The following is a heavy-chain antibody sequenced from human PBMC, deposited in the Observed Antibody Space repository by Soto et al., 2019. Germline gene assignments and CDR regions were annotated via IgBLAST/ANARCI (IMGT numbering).Heavy chain of an antibody. D-gene: IGHD3-16*02. Sequence: PGGSLRLSCAASGFTVSNNYMSWVRQAPGKGLEWVSVIYSGGNTYYADSVKGRFTISRDNSKNTLYLQMNSLRAEDTAVYFCARGIDDKASYGMDVWGQGTTVTVSS. CDR1: GFTVSNNY. J-gene: IGHJ6*02. V-gene: IGHV3-53*01. CDR2: IYSGGNT. CDR3: ARGIDDKASYGMDV.